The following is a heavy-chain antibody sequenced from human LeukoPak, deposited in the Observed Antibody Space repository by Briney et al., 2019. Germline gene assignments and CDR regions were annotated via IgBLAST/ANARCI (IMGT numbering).Heavy chain of an antibody. Sequence: SETLSLTCAVYGGSFSGYYWSWIRQPPGKGLEWIGEINHSGSTNYNPSLKSRVTISVDTSKNQFSLKLSSVTAADTAVYYCARVAGSGSYYKFGLWGFDPWGQGTLVTVSS. CDR3: ARVAGSGSYYKFGLWGFDP. CDR1: GGSFSGYY. D-gene: IGHD3-10*01. CDR2: INHSGST. J-gene: IGHJ5*02. V-gene: IGHV4-34*01.